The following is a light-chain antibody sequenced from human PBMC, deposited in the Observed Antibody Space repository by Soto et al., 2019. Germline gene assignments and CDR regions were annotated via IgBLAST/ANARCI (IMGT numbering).Light chain of an antibody. V-gene: IGLV2-14*03. CDR1: SSDVGGYKY. Sequence: QPVLTQPASVSGSPGRSITISCTGTSSDVGGYKYVSWYQQHPGKAPKLMIYDIRNRPSGVSNRFSGSKSGNTASLTISGLQAEDEADYYCSSYTSSSTRVFGTGTKVTVL. CDR3: SSYTSSSTRV. CDR2: DIR. J-gene: IGLJ1*01.